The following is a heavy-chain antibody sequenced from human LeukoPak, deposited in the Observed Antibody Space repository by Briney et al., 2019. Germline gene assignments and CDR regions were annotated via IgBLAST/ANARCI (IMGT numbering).Heavy chain of an antibody. V-gene: IGHV4-4*07. CDR3: ASLRPRSSWYWDAFDI. CDR2: IYTSGST. D-gene: IGHD6-13*01. J-gene: IGHJ3*02. Sequence: SETLSLTCTVSGGSISSYYWSWIRQPAGKGLEWIGRIYTSGSTNYNPSLKSRVTMSVDTSKNQFSLKLSSVTAADTAVYYCASLRPRSSWYWDAFDIWGQGTMVTVSS. CDR1: GGSISSYY.